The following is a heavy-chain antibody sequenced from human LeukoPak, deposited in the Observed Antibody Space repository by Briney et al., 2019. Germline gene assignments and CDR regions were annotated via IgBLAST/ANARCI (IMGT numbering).Heavy chain of an antibody. Sequence: SETLSLTCTVPGGSISSYYWSWIRQPPGKGLEWIGYIYYSGSTNYNPSLKSRVTISVDTSKNQFSLKLSSVTAADTAVYYCARDSSSGLVNYWGQGTLVTVSS. CDR1: GGSISSYY. CDR3: ARDSSSGLVNY. D-gene: IGHD1-26*01. CDR2: IYYSGST. V-gene: IGHV4-59*01. J-gene: IGHJ4*02.